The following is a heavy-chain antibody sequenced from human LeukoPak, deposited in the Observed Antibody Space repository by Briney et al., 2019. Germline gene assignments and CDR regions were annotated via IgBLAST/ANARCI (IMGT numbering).Heavy chain of an antibody. CDR3: ARSNYVWGSYRYWDY. J-gene: IGHJ4*02. D-gene: IGHD3-16*02. Sequence: SETLSLTCAVYGGSLSGYYWSWIRQPPGKGLEWIGEINHSGSTNYNPSLKSRVTISVDTSKNQFSLKLSSVTAADTAVYYCARSNYVWGSYRYWDYWGQGTLVTVSS. CDR2: INHSGST. V-gene: IGHV4-34*01. CDR1: GGSLSGYY.